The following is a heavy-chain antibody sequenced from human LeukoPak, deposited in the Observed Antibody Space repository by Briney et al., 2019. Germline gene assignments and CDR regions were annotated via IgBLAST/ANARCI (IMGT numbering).Heavy chain of an antibody. Sequence: PGGSLRLSCAASGFTFSSYAMSWVRQAPGKGLEWVSAISGSGGSTYYADSVKGRFTISRGNSKNTLYLQMNSLRAEDTAVYYCAKDLPTHTTGYSSSWYRPYYGMDVWGQGTTVTVSS. J-gene: IGHJ6*02. CDR2: ISGSGGST. CDR1: GFTFSSYA. CDR3: AKDLPTHTTGYSSSWYRPYYGMDV. V-gene: IGHV3-23*01. D-gene: IGHD6-13*01.